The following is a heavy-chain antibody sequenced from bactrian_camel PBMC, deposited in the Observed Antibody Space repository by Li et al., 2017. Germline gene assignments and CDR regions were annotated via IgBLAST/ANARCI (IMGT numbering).Heavy chain of an antibody. CDR3: AAARVCPSADRGSTACEY. CDR1: RLTRC. V-gene: IGHV3S10*01. D-gene: IGHD2*01. J-gene: IGHJ4*01. Sequence: VQLVESGGGSVQIGGSRRLTCAASRLTRCMAWFRQAPGEEREGVATIDSDGFTSYADSVHGRFTVSKADTKNTFYLQMKSLQPEDTGMYYCAAARVCPSADRGSTACEYWGQGTQVTVS. CDR2: IDSDGFT.